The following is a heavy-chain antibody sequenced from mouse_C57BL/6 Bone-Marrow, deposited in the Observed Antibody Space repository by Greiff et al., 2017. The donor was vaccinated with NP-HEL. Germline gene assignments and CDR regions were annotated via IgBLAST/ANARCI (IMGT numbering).Heavy chain of an antibody. CDR3: AREGYCSSLLDY. Sequence: VQLQQPGAELVKPGASVKMSCKASGYTFTSYWIPWVKQRPGQGLEWIGDIYPGSGSTNYNEKFKSKATLTVDTSSSTAYMQLSSLTSEDSAVYYCAREGYCSSLLDYWGQGTSVTVSS. V-gene: IGHV1-55*01. D-gene: IGHD1-1*01. J-gene: IGHJ4*01. CDR1: GYTFTSYW. CDR2: IYPGSGST.